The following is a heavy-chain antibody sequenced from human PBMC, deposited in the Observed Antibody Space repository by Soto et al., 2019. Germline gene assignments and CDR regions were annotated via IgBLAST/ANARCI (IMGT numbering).Heavy chain of an antibody. CDR1: GFTVSSNY. Sequence: GGSLRLSCAASGFTVSSNYMSWVRQAPGKGLEWVSVIYSGGSTYYADSVKGRFTISRDNSKNTLYLQMNSLRAEDTAVYYCARDRRGYSYGLDYWGQGTLVTVSS. V-gene: IGHV3-53*01. J-gene: IGHJ4*02. CDR2: IYSGGST. D-gene: IGHD5-18*01. CDR3: ARDRRGYSYGLDY.